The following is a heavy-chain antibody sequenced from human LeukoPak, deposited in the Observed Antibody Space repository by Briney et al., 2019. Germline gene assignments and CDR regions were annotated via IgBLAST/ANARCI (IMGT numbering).Heavy chain of an antibody. V-gene: IGHV4-59*01. Sequence: PSETLSLTCTVSGGSISSYYWSWIRQPPGKGLEWIGYTYYSGSTNYNPSLKSRVTISVDTSKNQFSLKLSSVTAADTAVYYCARGRKTYSGSYNNDYWGQGTLVTVSS. CDR1: GGSISSYY. CDR2: TYYSGST. D-gene: IGHD1-26*01. J-gene: IGHJ4*02. CDR3: ARGRKTYSGSYNNDY.